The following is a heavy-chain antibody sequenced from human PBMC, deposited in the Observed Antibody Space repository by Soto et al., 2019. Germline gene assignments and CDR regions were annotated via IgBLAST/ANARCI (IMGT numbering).Heavy chain of an antibody. CDR2: INHSGST. J-gene: IGHJ5*02. CDR1: GGSFSGYY. D-gene: IGHD3-10*01. Sequence: SETLSLTCAVYGGSFSGYYWSWIRQPPGKGLEWIGEINHSGSTNYNPSLKSRVTISVDTSKNQFSLKLSSVTAADTAVYYCVTVRGVTGWFDTWGQGTLVTVSS. CDR3: VTVRGVTGWFDT. V-gene: IGHV4-34*01.